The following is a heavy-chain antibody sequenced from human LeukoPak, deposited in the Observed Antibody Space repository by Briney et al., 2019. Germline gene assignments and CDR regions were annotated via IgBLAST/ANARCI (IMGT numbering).Heavy chain of an antibody. Sequence: SETLSLTCIVSGGPISPYYWSWIRQPPGSGLEWIAYIYYSGSTSYNPSLKSRVAISVDTSNNEVSLKLSSVTAADTAVYYCARHGYCSGGSCYWDYWGQGALVTVSS. V-gene: IGHV4-59*08. CDR2: IYYSGST. J-gene: IGHJ4*02. CDR3: ARHGYCSGGSCYWDY. CDR1: GGPISPYY. D-gene: IGHD2-15*01.